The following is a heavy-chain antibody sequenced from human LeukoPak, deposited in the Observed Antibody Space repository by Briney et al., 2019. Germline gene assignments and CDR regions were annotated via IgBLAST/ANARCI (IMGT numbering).Heavy chain of an antibody. J-gene: IGHJ4*02. V-gene: IGHV1-2*02. CDR3: ATGQEIVLLDY. CDR1: GYTFTGYY. CDR2: INRNNGGT. Sequence: ASVKVSCKASGYTFTGYYIHWVRQAPGQGLEWMGWINRNNGGTNYAQKFQGRVTMTRDTSIFTAYMEVSRLTFDDTAVYYCATGQEIVLLDYWGQGSLVTVSS. D-gene: IGHD2-8*01.